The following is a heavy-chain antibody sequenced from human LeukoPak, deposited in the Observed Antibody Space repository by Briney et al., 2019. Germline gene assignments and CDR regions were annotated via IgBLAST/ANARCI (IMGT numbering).Heavy chain of an antibody. CDR3: ARACYDFWSGYYGYMDV. D-gene: IGHD3-3*01. CDR1: GFTVSSNY. J-gene: IGHJ6*03. CDR2: IYSGGST. V-gene: IGHV3-53*01. Sequence: PGGSLRLSCAASGFTVSSNYMSWVRQAPGKGLEWVSVIYSGGSTYYADSVKGRFTISRDNSKNTLYLQMNSLRAEDTAVYYCARACYDFWSGYYGYMDVWGKGTTVTVSS.